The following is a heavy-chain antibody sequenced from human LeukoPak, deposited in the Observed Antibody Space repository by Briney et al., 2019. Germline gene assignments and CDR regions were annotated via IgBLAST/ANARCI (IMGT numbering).Heavy chain of an antibody. Sequence: GGSLRLSCTTSQFTFWNYEVNWVRQAPGKGLEWISFTGSSTIQYADSVTGRFTISRDNAKNSLYLQMNSLRVEDTAVYYCASSKWFYFDSWGQGTLVTVSS. V-gene: IGHV3-48*03. CDR1: QFTFWNYE. J-gene: IGHJ4*02. CDR3: ASSKWFYFDS. D-gene: IGHD3-22*01. CDR2: TGSSTI.